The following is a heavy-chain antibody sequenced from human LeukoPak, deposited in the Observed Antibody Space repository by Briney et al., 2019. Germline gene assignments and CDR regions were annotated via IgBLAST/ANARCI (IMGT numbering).Heavy chain of an antibody. J-gene: IGHJ4*02. V-gene: IGHV3-21*01. CDR2: ISSSSSYI. CDR3: ARDGDSGWYFDY. Sequence: PGGSLRLSCAASGFTFSSYSMNWVRQAPGKGLEWVSSISSSSSYIYYADSVKGRFTISRDNAKNSLYLQMNSLRAEDTAVYYCARDGDSGWYFDYWGQGTLVTVSS. D-gene: IGHD6-19*01. CDR1: GFTFSSYS.